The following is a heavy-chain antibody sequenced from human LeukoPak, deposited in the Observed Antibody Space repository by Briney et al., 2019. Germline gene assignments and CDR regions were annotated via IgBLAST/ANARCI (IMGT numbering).Heavy chain of an antibody. CDR3: ARRGSHRSRGLDY. V-gene: IGHV4-61*01. D-gene: IGHD3-10*01. Sequence: SETLSLTCTVSGGSVSSGSYYWSWIRQPPGKGLEWFGYIYYSGSTNYNPSLTSRVTISVDTSKNQFSLKLSSVTAADTAVYYCARRGSHRSRGLDYWGQGTLVTVSS. J-gene: IGHJ4*02. CDR1: GGSVSSGSYY. CDR2: IYYSGST.